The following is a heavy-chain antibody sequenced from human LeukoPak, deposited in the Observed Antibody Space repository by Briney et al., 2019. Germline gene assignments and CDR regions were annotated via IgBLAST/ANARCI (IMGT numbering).Heavy chain of an antibody. D-gene: IGHD6-13*01. Sequence: SETLSLTCTVSGDSINNYYWSWIRQPPGKGLEWIGYIYHSGSTNYSPSFKSRVTMSVDTSKNQFSLNLSSVTAADTAVYYCARMEGSAGTIDYWGQGTLVTAFS. V-gene: IGHV4-59*12. CDR2: IYHSGST. J-gene: IGHJ4*02. CDR3: ARMEGSAGTIDY. CDR1: GDSINNYY.